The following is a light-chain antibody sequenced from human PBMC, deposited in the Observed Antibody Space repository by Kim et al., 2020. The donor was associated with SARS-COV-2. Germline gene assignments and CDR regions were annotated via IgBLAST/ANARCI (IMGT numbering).Light chain of an antibody. J-gene: IGLJ3*02. V-gene: IGLV6-57*01. Sequence: TVTTACTRSSGSIASNYVQWYQQRPGSSPTTVIYEDNHRPSGVPDRFSGSIDSSSNSASLTICGMKTEDEADYYCQSYDSSNHGVFGGGTQLTVL. CDR2: EDN. CDR3: QSYDSSNHGV. CDR1: SGSIASNY.